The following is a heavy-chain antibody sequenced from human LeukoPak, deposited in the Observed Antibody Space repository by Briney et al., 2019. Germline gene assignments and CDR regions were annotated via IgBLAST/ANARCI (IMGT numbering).Heavy chain of an antibody. J-gene: IGHJ4*02. CDR3: ARGITIFGVVTLDY. CDR2: MNPNSGNT. Sequence: GASVKVSCKASGYTFTNYDINWGRHATGQRLEWMAWMNPNSGNTGYAQKFQGRVTMTRNTSISTAYMELSSLRSEDAAVYYCARGITIFGVVTLDYWGQGTLVTVSS. D-gene: IGHD3-3*01. V-gene: IGHV1-8*01. CDR1: GYTFTNYD.